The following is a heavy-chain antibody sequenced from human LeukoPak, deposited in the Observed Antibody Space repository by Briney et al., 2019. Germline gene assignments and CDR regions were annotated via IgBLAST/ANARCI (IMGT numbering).Heavy chain of an antibody. D-gene: IGHD2-8*01. Sequence: SQTLSLTCAISGDSVSSNSAAWNWIRQSPSRGLAWLGRTYYRSKWYNDYAVSVKSRITINPDTSKNQFSLQLNSVTPEDTAVYYCAESGGYCTNGVCSNWFDPWGQGTLVTVSS. CDR2: TYYRSKWYN. V-gene: IGHV6-1*01. J-gene: IGHJ5*02. CDR1: GDSVSSNSAA. CDR3: AESGGYCTNGVCSNWFDP.